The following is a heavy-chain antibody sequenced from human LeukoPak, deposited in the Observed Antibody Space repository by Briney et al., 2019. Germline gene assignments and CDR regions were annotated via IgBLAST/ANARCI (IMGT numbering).Heavy chain of an antibody. CDR3: ARPTGVTIAVTGTIPGSFDY. CDR2: ISGSGAST. D-gene: IGHD6-19*01. V-gene: IGHV3-23*01. J-gene: IGHJ4*02. CDR1: GFTFSSYA. Sequence: HSGGSLRLSCAASGFTFSSYAMSWVRQAPGKGLEWVSVISGSGASTYYADSVKGRFTISRDNSKNTLFLQMNTLRADDTAVYYCARPTGVTIAVTGTIPGSFDYWSQGTLVTVSS.